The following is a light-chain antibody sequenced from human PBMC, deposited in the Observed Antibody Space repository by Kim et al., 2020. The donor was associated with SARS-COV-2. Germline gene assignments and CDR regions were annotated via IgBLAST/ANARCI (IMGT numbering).Light chain of an antibody. CDR1: QSISSY. Sequence: LSPGERATLSCRASQSISSYLAWYQQKPGQAPRLLIYDASTRATGIPARFSGSGSGTDFTLTISSLESEDFAVYYCQHRSNWPPYTFGQGTKLEI. CDR2: DAS. CDR3: QHRSNWPPYT. V-gene: IGKV3-11*01. J-gene: IGKJ2*01.